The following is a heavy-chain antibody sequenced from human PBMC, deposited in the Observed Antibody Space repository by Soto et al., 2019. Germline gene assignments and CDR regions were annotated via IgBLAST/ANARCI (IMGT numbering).Heavy chain of an antibody. J-gene: IGHJ5*02. CDR1: GGSISSSSYY. CDR3: ASHNSWYNWFDP. V-gene: IGHV4-39*01. Sequence: PSETLSLTCTVSGGSISSSSYYWGWIRQPPGKGLEWIGSIYYSGNTYYNPSLKSRVTISVVTSKNQFFLELSSVTAADTAVYYCASHNSWYNWFDPWGQGTLVTVSS. D-gene: IGHD6-13*01. CDR2: IYYSGNT.